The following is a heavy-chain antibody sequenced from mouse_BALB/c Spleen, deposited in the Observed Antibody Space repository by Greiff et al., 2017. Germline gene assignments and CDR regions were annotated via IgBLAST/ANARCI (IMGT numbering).Heavy chain of an antibody. V-gene: IGHV4-2*02. CDR1: GFDFSRYW. Sequence: EVKVIESGGGLVQPGGSLNLSCAASGFDFSRYWMSWARQAPGKGQEWIGEINPGSSTINYTPSLKDKFIISRDNAKNTLYLQMSKVRSEDTALYYCARGRVRYAMDYWGQGTSVTVSS. CDR2: INPGSSTI. CDR3: ARGRVRYAMDY. J-gene: IGHJ4*01. D-gene: IGHD2-14*01.